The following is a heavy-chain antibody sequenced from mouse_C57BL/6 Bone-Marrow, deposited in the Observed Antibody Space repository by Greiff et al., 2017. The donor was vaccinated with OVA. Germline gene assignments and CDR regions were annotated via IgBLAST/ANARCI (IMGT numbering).Heavy chain of an antibody. D-gene: IGHD1-1*01. CDR3: TGYYYGSKGFDV. V-gene: IGHV1-5*01. J-gene: IGHJ1*03. Sequence: EVQVVESGTVLARPGASVKMSCKTSGYTFTSYWMHWVKQRPGQGLEWIGAIYPGNSDTSYNQKFKGKAKLTAVTSASTAYMELSSLTNEDSAVYYCTGYYYGSKGFDVWGTGTTVTVSS. CDR2: IYPGNSDT. CDR1: GYTFTSYW.